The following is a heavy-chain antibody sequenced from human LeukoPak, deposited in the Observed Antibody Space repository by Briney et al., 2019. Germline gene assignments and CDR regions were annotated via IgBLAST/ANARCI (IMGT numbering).Heavy chain of an antibody. CDR1: GFTFSSYW. CDR2: IKQDGSEK. D-gene: IGHD2-2*01. Sequence: PGGSLRLSCAASGFTFSSYWMSWVRQAPGKGLEWVANIKQDGSEKYYVDSVKGRFTISRDNAKNSLYLQMNSLRAEDTAVYYCARDLLVFSGYDDYWGQGTLVTVSS. V-gene: IGHV3-7*03. CDR3: ARDLLVFSGYDDY. J-gene: IGHJ4*02.